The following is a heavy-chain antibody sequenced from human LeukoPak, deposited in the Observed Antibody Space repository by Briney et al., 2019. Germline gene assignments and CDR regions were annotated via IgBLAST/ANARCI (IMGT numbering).Heavy chain of an antibody. V-gene: IGHV3-53*01. CDR2: IYSGGST. J-gene: IGHJ3*02. D-gene: IGHD7-27*01. CDR1: GFTFHDFA. Sequence: PGGSLRLSCAASGFTFHDFAMRWVRQAPGRGLECVSVIYSGGSTYYADSVKGRFTISRDNSKNTVYLQMNSLRAEDTAVYYCARSNWGLGDAFDIWGQGTMVTVSS. CDR3: ARSNWGLGDAFDI.